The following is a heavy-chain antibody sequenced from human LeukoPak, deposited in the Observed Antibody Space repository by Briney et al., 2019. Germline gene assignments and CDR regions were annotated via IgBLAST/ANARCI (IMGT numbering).Heavy chain of an antibody. CDR3: ARDWGVGALPWYFDL. V-gene: IGHV1-46*01. D-gene: IGHD1-26*01. J-gene: IGHJ2*01. CDR2: VNPSGGST. CDR1: GYTFTSYY. Sequence: ASVKVSCKASGYTFTSYYMHWVRQAPGQGLEWMGIVNPSGGSTSYAQKFQGRVTMTRDTSTSTVYMELSSLRSEDTAVYYCARDWGVGALPWYFDLWGRGTLVTVSS.